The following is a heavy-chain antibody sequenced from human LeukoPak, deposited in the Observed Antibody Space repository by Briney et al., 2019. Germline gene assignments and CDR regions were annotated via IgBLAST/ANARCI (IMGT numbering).Heavy chain of an antibody. CDR3: ATDSYVSGSYYRLFY. CDR1: GFTFSSYS. J-gene: IGHJ4*02. V-gene: IGHV3-74*01. CDR2: ISWDGGST. Sequence: GGSLRPSCAASGFTFSSYSMNWVRQAPGKGLEWVSLISWDGGSTYYADSVKGRFTISRDNAKNTLYLQMNNLRAEDTAIYYCATDSYVSGSYYRLFYWGQGTLVTVSS. D-gene: IGHD3-10*01.